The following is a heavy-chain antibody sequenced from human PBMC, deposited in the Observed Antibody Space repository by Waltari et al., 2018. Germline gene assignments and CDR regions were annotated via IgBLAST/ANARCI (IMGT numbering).Heavy chain of an antibody. V-gene: IGHV4-31*03. CDR2: IDYRGNT. Sequence: QVQLQESGPGLVKPSQTLSLTCTVSGGSISSGGYYWSWIRPHPGKALGGLWYIDYRGNTFYNPTLKSRVFTSVDTSRNQFSLKLNSVTAADTAVYYCARGDGYNHDYWGQGTLLTVSS. D-gene: IGHD1-1*01. CDR3: ARGDGYNHDY. CDR1: GGSISSGGYY. J-gene: IGHJ4*02.